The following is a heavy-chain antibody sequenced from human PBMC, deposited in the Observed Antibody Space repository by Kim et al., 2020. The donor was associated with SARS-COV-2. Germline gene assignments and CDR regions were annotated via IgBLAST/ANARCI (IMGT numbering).Heavy chain of an antibody. CDR3: AKDITRRVVVHVLDY. Sequence: GGSLRLSCAASGFTFGDYAMHWVRQAPGKGLEWVSGISWNSGSIGYADSVKGRFTISRDNAKNSLYLQMNSLRAEDTALYYCAKDITRRVVVHVLDYWGQGTLVTVSS. CDR1: GFTFGDYA. V-gene: IGHV3-9*01. J-gene: IGHJ4*02. CDR2: ISWNSGSI. D-gene: IGHD2-15*01.